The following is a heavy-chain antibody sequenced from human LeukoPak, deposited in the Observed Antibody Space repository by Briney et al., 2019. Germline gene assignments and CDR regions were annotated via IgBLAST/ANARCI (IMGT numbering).Heavy chain of an antibody. Sequence: GGSLRLSCAASGFTPRSYDIHWVRQAPGKGLEWISGITTSGDTYYAGSVMGRFTISRENAKKSLYLQMNSLRAEDTAVYYCASIFGVVIPPGFFDYWGQGTLVTVSS. CDR2: ITTSGDT. CDR1: GFTPRSYD. V-gene: IGHV3-13*04. J-gene: IGHJ4*02. CDR3: ASIFGVVIPPGFFDY. D-gene: IGHD3-3*01.